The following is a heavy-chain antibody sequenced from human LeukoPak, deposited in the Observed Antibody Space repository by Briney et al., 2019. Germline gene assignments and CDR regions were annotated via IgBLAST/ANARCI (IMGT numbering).Heavy chain of an antibody. CDR1: GFTFSSYS. CDR2: ISSSSSYI. Sequence: GGSLRLSCAASGFTFSSYSMNWVRQAPGKGLEWVSSISSSSSYIYYADSVKGRFTISRDNAKNSLYLQMNSLRAEDTAVYYCARDPLYYYDSSGSRDAFDIWGQGTMVTVSS. V-gene: IGHV3-21*01. J-gene: IGHJ3*02. CDR3: ARDPLYYYDSSGSRDAFDI. D-gene: IGHD3-22*01.